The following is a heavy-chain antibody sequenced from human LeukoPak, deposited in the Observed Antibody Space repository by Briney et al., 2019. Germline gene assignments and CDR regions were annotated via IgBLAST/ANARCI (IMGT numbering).Heavy chain of an antibody. CDR3: ARVNSAAGNYYYYMDV. CDR1: GGSISSYY. J-gene: IGHJ6*03. CDR2: IYYSGST. D-gene: IGHD6-13*01. V-gene: IGHV4-59*01. Sequence: SETLSLTCTVSGGSISSYYWSWIRQPPGKGLEWIGDIYYSGSTNYNPSLKSRVTISVDTSKNQFSLKLSSVTAADTAVYYCARVNSAAGNYYYYMDVWGKGTTVTVSS.